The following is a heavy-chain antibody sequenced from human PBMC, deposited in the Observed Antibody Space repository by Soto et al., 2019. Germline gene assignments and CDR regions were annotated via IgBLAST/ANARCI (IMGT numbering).Heavy chain of an antibody. V-gene: IGHV3-33*01. Sequence: KRLERVEVIRYDRSNKYYADSVKGRFTISRDNSKNTLYLQMNSLRAEDTAVYYCARGRITFFFQAEDGIRDFLPVSAFLLNRSSDL. CDR3: ARGRITFFFQAEDGIRDFLPVSAFLLNRSSDL. J-gene: IGHJ2*01. CDR2: IRYDRSNK. D-gene: IGHD3-3*01.